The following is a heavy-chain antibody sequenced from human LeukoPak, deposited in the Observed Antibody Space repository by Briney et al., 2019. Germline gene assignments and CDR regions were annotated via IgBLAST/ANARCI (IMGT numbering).Heavy chain of an antibody. CDR1: GFTFSSYW. J-gene: IGHJ4*02. CDR3: ARGGRDGYNFEGVSDFDY. V-gene: IGHV3-7*03. D-gene: IGHD5-24*01. CDR2: INHNGNVN. Sequence: GGSLRLSCAASGFTFSSYWMNWARQAPGKGLEWVASINHNGNVNYYVDSVKGRFTISRDNAKNSLYLQMSNLRAEDTAVYYCARGGRDGYNFEGVSDFDYWGQGTLVTVSS.